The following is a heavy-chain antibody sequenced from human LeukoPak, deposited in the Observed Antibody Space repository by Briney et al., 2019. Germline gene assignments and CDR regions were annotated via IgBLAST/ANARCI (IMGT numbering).Heavy chain of an antibody. J-gene: IGHJ4*02. CDR1: GYTFTSYG. Sequence: ASVKVSCKASGYTFTSYGISWVRQAPGQGLEWMGWISAYNGNTNYAQKLQGRVTMTTDTSTSTAYMELRSLRSDDTAVYYCAANYHHDSSGYYRFDYWGQGTLVTVSS. CDR3: AANYHHDSSGYYRFDY. CDR2: ISAYNGNT. V-gene: IGHV1-18*01. D-gene: IGHD3-22*01.